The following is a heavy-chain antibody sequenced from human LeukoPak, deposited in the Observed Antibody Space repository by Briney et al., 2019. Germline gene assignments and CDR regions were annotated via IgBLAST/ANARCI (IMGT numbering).Heavy chain of an antibody. CDR1: GFTFSRHW. D-gene: IGHD3-10*01. CDR2: IKQGGNVK. CDR3: ARGPDYGSRSDYLDY. Sequence: PGGSLRLSCAASGFTFSRHWMSWVRQAPGKGLEWVADIKQGGNVKNYVDSVRGRFTISRDDAKSSLHLQMSSLRAEDSAVYYCARGPDYGSRSDYLDYWGQGTLISVSS. J-gene: IGHJ4*02. V-gene: IGHV3-7*01.